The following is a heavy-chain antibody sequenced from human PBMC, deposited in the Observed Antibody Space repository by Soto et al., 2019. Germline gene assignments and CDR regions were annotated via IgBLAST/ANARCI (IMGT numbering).Heavy chain of an antibody. CDR2: IKQDGIEK. CDR1: GLTFSNYW. Sequence: PGESLRLSCTASGLTFSNYWLSWVRQAQGKGQVWVANIKQDGIEKYYVDSVKGRFTISRDNAKNSLYLQMNSLRAEDTAVYYCARINGGYARGYYYYVDVWGKGTTVTVSS. V-gene: IGHV3-7*01. D-gene: IGHD5-12*01. J-gene: IGHJ6*03. CDR3: ARINGGYARGYYYYVDV.